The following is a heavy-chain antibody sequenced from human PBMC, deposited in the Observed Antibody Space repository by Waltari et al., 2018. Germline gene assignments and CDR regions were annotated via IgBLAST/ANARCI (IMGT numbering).Heavy chain of an antibody. CDR1: GYTFISYG. CDR3: ARELVDTYYYYYYGMDV. V-gene: IGHV1-18*01. J-gene: IGHJ6*02. CDR2: ISGYNGNT. Sequence: QVQLVQSGTEVKKPGASVKVSCKASGYTFISYGITWVRQAPGQGLEWMGWISGYNGNTNYAQKLQGRVNMTTDTSTSTAYMEVRSLRSDDTAVYYCARELVDTYYYYYYGMDVWGQGTTVTVSS. D-gene: IGHD3-10*01.